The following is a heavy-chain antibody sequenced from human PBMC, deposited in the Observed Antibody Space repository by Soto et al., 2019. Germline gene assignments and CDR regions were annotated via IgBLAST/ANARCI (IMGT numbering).Heavy chain of an antibody. CDR1: GLAFIGSG. V-gene: IGHV3-73*02. CDR2: IRSHTNNYAT. CDR3: TRPDYGGTSGTGDY. J-gene: IGHJ4*02. Sequence: EVQLVESGGGLVQPGGSLKLSCAASGLAFIGSGIHWVRQPSGKGVEWVGRIRSHTNNYATEYAGSVKGRFIISRDDSSSTAYLQMNSLQLEDTAVYYCTRPDYGGTSGTGDYWGQGNLVTVSS. D-gene: IGHD4-17*01.